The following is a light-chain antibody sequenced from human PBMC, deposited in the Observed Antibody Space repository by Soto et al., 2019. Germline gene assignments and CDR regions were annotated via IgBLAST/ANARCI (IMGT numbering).Light chain of an antibody. CDR3: SSYTSSSTS. CDR1: SSDVGGYNY. V-gene: IGLV2-14*01. J-gene: IGLJ1*01. Sequence: QSVLTQPASVSGSPGQSITISCNETSSDVGGYNYVSWYQQHPGKAPKLMIYDVSNRPSGVSNRFSGSKSGNTASLTISGLQAEDEADYYCSSYTSSSTSFGTGTKVTVL. CDR2: DVS.